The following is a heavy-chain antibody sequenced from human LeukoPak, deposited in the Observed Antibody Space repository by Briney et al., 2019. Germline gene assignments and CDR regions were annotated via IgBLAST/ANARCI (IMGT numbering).Heavy chain of an antibody. J-gene: IGHJ3*02. CDR1: GFTFSSYA. CDR3: ARRYCSGGSCYSDDAFDI. V-gene: IGHV3-23*01. D-gene: IGHD2-15*01. Sequence: GGSLRLSCAASGFTFSSYAMSWVRQAPGKGLEWVSAISGSGGSTYYADSVKGRFTISRDNSKNTLCLQMNSLRAEATAVYYCARRYCSGGSCYSDDAFDIWGQGTMVTVSS. CDR2: ISGSGGST.